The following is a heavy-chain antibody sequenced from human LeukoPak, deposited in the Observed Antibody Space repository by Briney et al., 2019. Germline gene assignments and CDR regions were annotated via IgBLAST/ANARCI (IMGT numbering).Heavy chain of an antibody. Sequence: SETLSLTCTVSGGSISSYYWSWIRQPPGKGLEWIGYIYYSGSTNYDPSLKSRVTISVDTSKNQFSLKLSSVTAADTAVYYCARAPITYYGSGSYYNGMYYFDYWGQGTLVTVSS. CDR2: IYYSGST. D-gene: IGHD3-10*01. CDR1: GGSISSYY. CDR3: ARAPITYYGSGSYYNGMYYFDY. V-gene: IGHV4-59*01. J-gene: IGHJ4*02.